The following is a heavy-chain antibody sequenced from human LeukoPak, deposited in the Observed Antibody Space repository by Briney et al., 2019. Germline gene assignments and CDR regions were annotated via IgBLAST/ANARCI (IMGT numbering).Heavy chain of an antibody. Sequence: ASVKVSCKASGGTFSSYTISWVRQAPGQGLEWMGRINPNSGGTNYAQKFQGRVTMTRDTSISTAYMELSRLRSDDTAVYYCARDLGYYYDSSGYYENWFDPWGQGTLVTVSS. CDR2: INPNSGGT. D-gene: IGHD3-22*01. V-gene: IGHV1-2*06. J-gene: IGHJ5*02. CDR1: GGTFSSYT. CDR3: ARDLGYYYDSSGYYENWFDP.